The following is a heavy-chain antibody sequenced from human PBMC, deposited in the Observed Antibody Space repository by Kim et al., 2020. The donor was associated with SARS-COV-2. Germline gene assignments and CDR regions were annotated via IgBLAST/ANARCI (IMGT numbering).Heavy chain of an antibody. V-gene: IGHV3-23*01. D-gene: IGHD3-16*01. Sequence: YAESVKGRFNISRDNSKNTLNLQKNSLRAEDTAVDYCAKDSLKGAAAFDIWGQGTMVTVSS. CDR3: AKDSLKGAAAFDI. J-gene: IGHJ3*02.